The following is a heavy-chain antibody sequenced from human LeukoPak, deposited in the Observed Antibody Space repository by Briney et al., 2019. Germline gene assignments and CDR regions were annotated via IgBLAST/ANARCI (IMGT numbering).Heavy chain of an antibody. J-gene: IGHJ4*02. CDR2: IYHSGST. CDR3: ARAKYYYGSGSPHFDY. Sequence: SQTLSLTCAVSGGPVSSGGYSWSWIRQPPGKGLEWIGYIYHSGSTYYNPSLKSRVTISVDRSKNQFSLKLSSVTAADTAVYYCARAKYYYGSGSPHFDYWGQGTLVTVSS. CDR1: GGPVSSGGYS. V-gene: IGHV4-30-2*01. D-gene: IGHD3-10*01.